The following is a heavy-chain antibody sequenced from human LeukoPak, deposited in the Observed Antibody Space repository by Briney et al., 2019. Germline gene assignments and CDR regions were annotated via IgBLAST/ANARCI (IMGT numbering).Heavy chain of an antibody. V-gene: IGHV3-30-3*01. CDR1: GLIFSSYA. J-gene: IGHJ3*02. D-gene: IGHD3-22*01. CDR3: ARWFLAFDI. CDR2: ISYDGSNK. Sequence: GRSLRLSCSACGLIFSSYAMHWVRQAPGKLLEWVAVISYDGSNKYYADSVKGRFTISRDNSKNTLYLQMNSLRAEDTAVYYCARWFLAFDIWGQGTMVTVSS.